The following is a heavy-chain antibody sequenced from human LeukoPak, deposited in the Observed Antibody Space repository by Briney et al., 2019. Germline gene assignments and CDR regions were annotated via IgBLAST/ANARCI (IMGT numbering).Heavy chain of an antibody. CDR1: GGSISSSSYY. Sequence: SETLSLTCTVSGGSISSSSYYWGWIRQPPGKGLEWIGSIYYSGSTYYNPSLKSRVTISVDTSKNQFSLKLSSVTAADTAVYYCARGLGDGYFFDYWGQGTLVTVSS. CDR2: IYYSGST. D-gene: IGHD5-24*01. CDR3: ARGLGDGYFFDY. J-gene: IGHJ4*02. V-gene: IGHV4-39*07.